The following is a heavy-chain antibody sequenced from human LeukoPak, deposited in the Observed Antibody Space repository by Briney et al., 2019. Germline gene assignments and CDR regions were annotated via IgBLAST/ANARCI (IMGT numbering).Heavy chain of an antibody. D-gene: IGHD3-16*01. V-gene: IGHV4-38-2*02. J-gene: IGHJ4*02. CDR3: ARDVTPVTL. CDR2: VYYTGST. CDR1: SYSISSGYY. Sequence: SETLSLTCAVSSYSISSGYYWGWIRQPPGKGLEWIGTVYYTGSTYYNPSLRSRVTISVDTSKNQFSLKLSSVTAADTAVYYCARDVTPVTLWGQGTLVTVSS.